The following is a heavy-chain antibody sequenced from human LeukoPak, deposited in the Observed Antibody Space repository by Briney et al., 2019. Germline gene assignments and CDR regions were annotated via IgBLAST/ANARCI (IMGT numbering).Heavy chain of an antibody. CDR1: GGSFSGYY. J-gene: IGHJ6*02. V-gene: IGHV4-34*01. CDR3: ARDSQYYDILTGSYYYYGMDV. CDR2: INHSGST. D-gene: IGHD3-9*01. Sequence: SETLSLTCAVYGGSFSGYYWSWIRQPPGKGLEWIGEINHSGSTNYNPSLKSRVTISVDTSKNQFSLKLSSVTAADTAVYYCARDSQYYDILTGSYYYYGMDVWGQGATVTVSS.